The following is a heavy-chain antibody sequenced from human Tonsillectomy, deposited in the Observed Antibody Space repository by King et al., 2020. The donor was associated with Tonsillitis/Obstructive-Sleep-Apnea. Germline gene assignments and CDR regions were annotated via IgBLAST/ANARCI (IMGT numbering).Heavy chain of an antibody. V-gene: IGHV5-10-1*01. CDR2: IDPSDSYT. J-gene: IGHJ4*02. D-gene: IGHD3-22*01. CDR1: GYSFTSYW. Sequence: QLVQSGAEVKKPGASLRISCQGSGYSFTSYWITWVRQMPGKGLEWMGRIDPSDSYTNYSPSFQGHVTISADKSISTAYLQWSSLKASDTAMYYFARGPTSSGWAQGDNYWGQGTLVTVSS. CDR3: ARGPTSSGWAQGDNY.